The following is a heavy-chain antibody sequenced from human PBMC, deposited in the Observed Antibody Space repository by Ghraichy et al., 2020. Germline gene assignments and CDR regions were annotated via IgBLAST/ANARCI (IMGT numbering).Heavy chain of an antibody. V-gene: IGHV3-7*01. Sequence: GESLNISCAASGFTFSSYWMSWVRQAPGKGLEWVANIKRDGSEKYYVDSVKGRFTVSRDNAKTSLYLQMNSLRAEDTAVYYCARDHKSMGGLIWGQGTMVTVSS. CDR1: GFTFSSYW. CDR2: IKRDGSEK. J-gene: IGHJ3*02. CDR3: ARDHKSMGGLI. D-gene: IGHD2/OR15-2a*01.